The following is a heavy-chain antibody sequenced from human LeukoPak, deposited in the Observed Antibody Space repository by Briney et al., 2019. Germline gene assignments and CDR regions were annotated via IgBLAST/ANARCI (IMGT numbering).Heavy chain of an antibody. J-gene: IGHJ6*02. CDR2: IYYGGST. D-gene: IGHD1/OR15-1a*01. CDR3: ASIGKYPGTNYYYYGMDV. CDR1: GGSISSSSYY. V-gene: IGHV4-39*01. Sequence: PSETLSLTCTVSGGSISSSSYYWGWIRQPPGKGLGWMGSIYYGGSTYYNPSLKSRVTISVDTSKNQFSLKLSSVTAAHTAVYYCASIGKYPGTNYYYYGMDVWGQGTTVTVSS.